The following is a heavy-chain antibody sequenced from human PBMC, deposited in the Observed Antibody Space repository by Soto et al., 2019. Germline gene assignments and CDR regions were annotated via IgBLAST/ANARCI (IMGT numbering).Heavy chain of an antibody. D-gene: IGHD2-15*01. Sequence: EVQLVESGGGLVQPGGSLRLSCAASGFTFSSCWMHWVRQAPGKGLVWVSRINSDGSSTSYADSVKGRFTISRDNAKNTLYLQMNSLRAEDTAVYYCARGVGGYCSGGSCYSEDYFDYWGQGTLVTVSS. CDR2: INSDGSST. CDR3: ARGVGGYCSGGSCYSEDYFDY. J-gene: IGHJ4*02. CDR1: GFTFSSCW. V-gene: IGHV3-74*01.